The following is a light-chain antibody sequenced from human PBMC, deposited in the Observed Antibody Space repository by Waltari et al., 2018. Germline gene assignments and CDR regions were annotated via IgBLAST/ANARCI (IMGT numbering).Light chain of an antibody. V-gene: IGLV3-25*03. CDR1: ALPRQY. CDR3: QSTYNSGTYVV. CDR2: KDT. J-gene: IGLJ2*01. Sequence: SYELTQPPSVSVSPGQTARITCSGDALPRQYSFWYQQRSGQAPVLVIYKDTESPSGIPERFSGSSSATRVTLTISGVQAQDEADYYCQSTYNSGTYVVFGGGTKLTVL.